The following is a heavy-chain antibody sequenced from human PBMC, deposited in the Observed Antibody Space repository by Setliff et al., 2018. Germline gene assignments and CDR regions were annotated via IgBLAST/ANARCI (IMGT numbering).Heavy chain of an antibody. CDR2: IYSDSRS. V-gene: IGHV4-4*07. Sequence: KPSETLSLTCNVYGASVINYYWNWIRQSAGEGLEWLGRIYSDSRSSYNPSLKSRISMSLDASKNEIFLKMSSLTAADTARYYCVRVGREYGDSGGHDAFRNWGQGKMVTVSS. J-gene: IGHJ1*01. CDR3: VRVGREYGDSGGHDAFRN. D-gene: IGHD4-17*01. CDR1: GASVINYY.